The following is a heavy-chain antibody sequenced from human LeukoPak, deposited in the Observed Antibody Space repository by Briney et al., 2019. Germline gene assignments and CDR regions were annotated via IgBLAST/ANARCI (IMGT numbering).Heavy chain of an antibody. D-gene: IGHD6-19*01. Sequence: PGGSLRLSCAASGCTFSSYAMHWVRQAPGKGLEWVAVISYDGSNKYYADSVKGRFTISRDNSKNTLYLQMNSLRAEDTAVYYCARDLRRARCPHSSGWYDYWGQGTLVTASS. V-gene: IGHV3-30-3*01. CDR3: ARDLRRARCPHSSGWYDY. J-gene: IGHJ4*02. CDR2: ISYDGSNK. CDR1: GCTFSSYA.